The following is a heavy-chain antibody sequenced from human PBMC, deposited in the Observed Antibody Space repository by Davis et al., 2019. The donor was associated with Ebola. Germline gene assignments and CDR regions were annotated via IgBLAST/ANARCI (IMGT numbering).Heavy chain of an antibody. CDR1: GGSFSGYY. CDR3: ARLRFRELPATDYWYFDL. CDR2: INHSGST. D-gene: IGHD3-10*01. V-gene: IGHV4-34*01. J-gene: IGHJ2*01. Sequence: PSETLSLTCAVYGGSFSGYYWSWIRQPPGKGLEWIGEINHSGSTNYNPSLKSRVTISVDTSKNQFSLKLSSVTAADTAVYYCARLRFRELPATDYWYFDLWGRGTLVTVSS.